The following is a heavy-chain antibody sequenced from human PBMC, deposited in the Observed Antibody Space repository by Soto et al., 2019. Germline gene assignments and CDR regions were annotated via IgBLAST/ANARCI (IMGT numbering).Heavy chain of an antibody. Sequence: ASVKVSCKASGYTFTSYAMYWVRQAPGQRLEWMGWINAGNGNTKYSQKFQGRVTITRDTSASTAYMELSSLRSEDTAVYYCARDFSPYCSGGSCPFDYWGQGTLVTAPQ. CDR2: INAGNGNT. CDR3: ARDFSPYCSGGSCPFDY. V-gene: IGHV1-3*01. D-gene: IGHD2-15*01. CDR1: GYTFTSYA. J-gene: IGHJ4*02.